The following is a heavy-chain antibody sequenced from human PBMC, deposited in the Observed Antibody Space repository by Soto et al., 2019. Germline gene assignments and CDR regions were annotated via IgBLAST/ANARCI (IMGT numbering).Heavy chain of an antibody. V-gene: IGHV4-39*01. J-gene: IGHJ4*02. D-gene: IGHD6-13*01. CDR2: IYYSGST. CDR3: ARHAGRQQLVAPFDY. CDR1: GGSISSSSYY. Sequence: QLQLQESGPGLVKPSETLSLTCTVSGGSISSSSYYWGWIRQPPGKGLEWIGSIYYSGSTYYNPSLKGRVTIPVDTSKNQFSLTLGAVTAAGTAVYYCARHAGRQQLVAPFDYWGQGTLVTVSS.